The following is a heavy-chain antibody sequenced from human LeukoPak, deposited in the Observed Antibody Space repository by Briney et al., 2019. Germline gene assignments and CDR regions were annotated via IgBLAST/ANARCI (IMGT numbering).Heavy chain of an antibody. V-gene: IGHV3-23*01. CDR2: ISGSGGST. Sequence: GGSLRLSCAASGFTFSSYAMSWVRQAPGKGLEWVSAISGSGGSTYYADSVKGRFTISRDNSKNTLYLQMNSLRAEDTAVYYCAKRYCSSTSCYMLGRDYYYGMDVWGQGTTVIVSS. CDR3: AKRYCSSTSCYMLGRDYYYGMDV. CDR1: GFTFSSYA. J-gene: IGHJ6*02. D-gene: IGHD2-2*02.